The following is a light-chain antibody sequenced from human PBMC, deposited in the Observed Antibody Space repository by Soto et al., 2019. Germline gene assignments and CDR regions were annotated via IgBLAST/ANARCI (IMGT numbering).Light chain of an antibody. V-gene: IGKV1-5*01. J-gene: IGKJ1*01. CDR2: DAS. CDR3: QQYNNWPWT. CDR1: QSISSW. Sequence: TQLPQSPSTLSSSVGSTVSITCRASQSISSWLAWYQQKPGKAPKLLIYDASSLESGVPSRFSGSGSGTEFTLTISSLQPDDFAIYYCQQYNNWPWTFGQGTKLDIK.